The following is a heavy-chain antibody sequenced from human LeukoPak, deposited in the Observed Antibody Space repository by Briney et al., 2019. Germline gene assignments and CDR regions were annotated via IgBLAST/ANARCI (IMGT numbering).Heavy chain of an antibody. J-gene: IGHJ4*02. V-gene: IGHV3-48*03. CDR2: ISSSGSTI. CDR1: GFTFSSYE. D-gene: IGHD3-16*01. CDR3: ARDLSGGSRDYYFDY. Sequence: GGSLRLSCAASGFTFSSYEMNWVRQAPGKGLEWVSYISSSGSTIYYADSVKGRFTIYRDNAKNSLYLQMTSLRAEATAVYYCARDLSGGSRDYYFDYWGQGTLVTVSS.